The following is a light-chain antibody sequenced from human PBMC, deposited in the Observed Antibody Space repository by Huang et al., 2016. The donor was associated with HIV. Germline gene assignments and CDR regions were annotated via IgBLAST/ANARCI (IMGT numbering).Light chain of an antibody. CDR3: QQYHSSPVT. CDR2: GAS. CDR1: QSISRSY. J-gene: IGKJ5*01. V-gene: IGKV3-20*01. Sequence: IVLTQSPGTLSVSPGERAALSCRASQSISRSYLVWYQQKPGQAPRLRIYGASSRATGIPDRCSGSGSGRDFTLTISRLEPEDFAVYFCQQYHSSPVTFGQGTRLEIK.